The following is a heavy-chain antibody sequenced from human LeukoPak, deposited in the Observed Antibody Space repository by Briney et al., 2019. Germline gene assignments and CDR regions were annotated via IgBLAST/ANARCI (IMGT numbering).Heavy chain of an antibody. Sequence: ASVKVSCKVSGYTLTELSMHWVRQAPGKGLEWMGGFDPEDGETIYAQKFQGRVTMTEDTSTDTAYMELSSLRSEDTAVYYCATTHAVWIGSIAPPEDAFDIWGQGTMVTVSS. D-gene: IGHD2-2*03. V-gene: IGHV1-24*01. CDR3: ATTHAVWIGSIAPPEDAFDI. J-gene: IGHJ3*02. CDR2: FDPEDGET. CDR1: GYTLTELS.